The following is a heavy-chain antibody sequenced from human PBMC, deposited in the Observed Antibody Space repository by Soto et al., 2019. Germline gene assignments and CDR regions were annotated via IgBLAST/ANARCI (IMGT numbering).Heavy chain of an antibody. D-gene: IGHD2-2*01. CDR3: AKDAIVVVPAAMLGDAFDI. Sequence: EVQLVESGGGLVQPGRSLRLSYAASGFTFDDYAMHWVRQAPGKGLEWVSGISWNSGSIGYADSVKGRFTISRDNAKNSLYLQMNSLRAEDTALYYCAKDAIVVVPAAMLGDAFDIWGQGTMVTVSS. J-gene: IGHJ3*02. CDR2: ISWNSGSI. CDR1: GFTFDDYA. V-gene: IGHV3-9*01.